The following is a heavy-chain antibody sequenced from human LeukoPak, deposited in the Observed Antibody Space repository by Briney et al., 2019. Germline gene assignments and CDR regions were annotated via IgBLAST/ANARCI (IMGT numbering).Heavy chain of an antibody. CDR3: ARGAEILGPQGRTWFDP. CDR1: GGSISSGGYY. CDR2: IYYSGST. D-gene: IGHD5-24*01. V-gene: IGHV4-31*03. Sequence: SQTLSLTCTVSGGSISSGGYYWSWIRQHPGKGLEWIGYIYYSGSTYYNPSLKSRVTTSVDTSKNQFSLKLSSVTAADTAVYYCARGAEILGPQGRTWFDPWGQGTLVTVSS. J-gene: IGHJ5*02.